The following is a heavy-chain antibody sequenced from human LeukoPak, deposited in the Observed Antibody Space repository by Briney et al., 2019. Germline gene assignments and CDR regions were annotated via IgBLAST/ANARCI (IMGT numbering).Heavy chain of an antibody. CDR1: GGSISSYY. CDR2: ISTSGST. J-gene: IGHJ6*03. V-gene: IGHV4-4*07. Sequence: SVTLSLTCTVSGGSISSYYWSWIRQPAGKGLEWIGRISTSGSTNYNPSLKSRVTMSVDTYKNQFSLKLNSVTAADTAVYYCAGLYYYMDVWGKGTTVTVSS. CDR3: AGLYYYMDV. D-gene: IGHD3-22*01.